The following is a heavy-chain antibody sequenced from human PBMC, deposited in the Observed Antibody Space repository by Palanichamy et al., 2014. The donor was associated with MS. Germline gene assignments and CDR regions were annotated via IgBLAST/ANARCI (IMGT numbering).Heavy chain of an antibody. V-gene: IGHV4-38-2*01. CDR1: GYSINSGYY. Sequence: VQLQESGPGLVKPSETLSLTCAVTGYSINSGYYWGWIRQPPGKGLEFIGNIYHSGTTYYNPTLKSRVTISVDTSKNRFSLRLISVTATDTAVYYCARHSLSSSWYSFDYWGQGTLVTVSS. CDR2: IYHSGTT. J-gene: IGHJ4*02. D-gene: IGHD6-13*01. CDR3: ARHSLSSSWYSFDY.